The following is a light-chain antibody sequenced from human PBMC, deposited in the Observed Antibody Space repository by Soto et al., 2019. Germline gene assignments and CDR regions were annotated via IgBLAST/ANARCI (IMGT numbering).Light chain of an antibody. CDR1: QSVSSNY. V-gene: IGKV3-20*01. J-gene: IGKJ1*01. CDR2: GAS. CDR3: QHYGNSRA. Sequence: EIVLTQSPGTLSLSPGERGTLSCRASQSVSSNYLAWYQLKPGQAPRLLIYGASSRATGIPDRFSGSGSGTDFTLTISRLEPEDFEVYYCQHYGNSRAFGQGTKVEIK.